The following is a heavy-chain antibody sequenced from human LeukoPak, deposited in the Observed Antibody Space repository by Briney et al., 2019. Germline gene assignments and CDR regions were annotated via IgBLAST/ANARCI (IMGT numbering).Heavy chain of an antibody. D-gene: IGHD3-22*01. Sequence: PSETLSLTCTVSGYSISSGYYWGWIRQPPGKGLEWTGSIDHSGSTYYNPSLKSRITISVDTSKNQFSLKLSSVTAADTAVYYCARHVVSYYDGTTYYWDGRTNSGIFDYWGQGNLVTISS. CDR2: IDHSGST. V-gene: IGHV4-38-2*02. CDR3: ARHVVSYYDGTTYYWDGRTNSGIFDY. J-gene: IGHJ4*02. CDR1: GYSISSGYY.